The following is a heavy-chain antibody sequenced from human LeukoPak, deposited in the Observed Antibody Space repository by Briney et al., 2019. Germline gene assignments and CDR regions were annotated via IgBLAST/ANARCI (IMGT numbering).Heavy chain of an antibody. D-gene: IGHD4-17*01. J-gene: IGHJ3*02. CDR3: AKDTVLNDAFDI. Sequence: GGSLRLSCAASGFTFSSYDMHWVRQAPGKGLEWVAFIRYDGSNKYYADSVKGRFTISRDNSKNTLYLQMNSLRAEDTAVYYCAKDTVLNDAFDIWGQGTMVTVSS. V-gene: IGHV3-30*02. CDR2: IRYDGSNK. CDR1: GFTFSSYD.